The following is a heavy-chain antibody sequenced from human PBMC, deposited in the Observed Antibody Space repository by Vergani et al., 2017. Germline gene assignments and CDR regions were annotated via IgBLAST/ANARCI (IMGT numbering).Heavy chain of an antibody. CDR3: ARFSGDYWYFDL. CDR2: IKQDGSEK. J-gene: IGHJ2*01. Sequence: LQLQESGSGLVKPSQTLSLTCAVSGGSISSGGYSWSWIRQPPGKGLEWVANIKQDGSEKYYVDSVKGRFTISRDNAKNSLYLQMNSLRAEDTAVYYCARFSGDYWYFDLWGRGTLVTVSS. D-gene: IGHD2-21*01. CDR1: GGSISSGGYS. V-gene: IGHV3-7*01.